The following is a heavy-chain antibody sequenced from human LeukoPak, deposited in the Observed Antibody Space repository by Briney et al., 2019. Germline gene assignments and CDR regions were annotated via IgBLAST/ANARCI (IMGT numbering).Heavy chain of an antibody. Sequence: GESLKISCKGSGYIFPNYWLGWVRQMPGKGLEWMGFIYAGDSDTTYSPSFQGQVTISADKSINTVYLQWSNLKASDTATYYCARRGGGRDYYYMDVWGKGTTVTVS. CDR1: GYIFPNYW. J-gene: IGHJ6*03. V-gene: IGHV5-51*01. CDR3: ARRGGGRDYYYMDV. D-gene: IGHD3-16*01. CDR2: IYAGDSDT.